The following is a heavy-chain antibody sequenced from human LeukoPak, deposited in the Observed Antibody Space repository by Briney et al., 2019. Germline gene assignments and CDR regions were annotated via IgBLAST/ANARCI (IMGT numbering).Heavy chain of an antibody. V-gene: IGHV3-33*01. CDR2: IWYDGSNK. Sequence: GGSLRLSCAAPGFTFSSYGMHWVRQAPGKGLEWVAVIWYDGSNKYYADSVKGRFTISRDNSKNTLYLQMNSLRAEDTTVYYCARDKDITMVRGVLFDYWGQGTLVTVSS. D-gene: IGHD3-10*01. CDR3: ARDKDITMVRGVLFDY. CDR1: GFTFSSYG. J-gene: IGHJ4*02.